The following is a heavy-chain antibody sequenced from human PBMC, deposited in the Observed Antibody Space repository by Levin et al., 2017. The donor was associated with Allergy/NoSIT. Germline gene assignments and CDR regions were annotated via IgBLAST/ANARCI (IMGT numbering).Heavy chain of an antibody. CDR1: GFTFSSHA. J-gene: IGHJ4*02. CDR2: ISYDGNNK. Sequence: GESLKISCAASGFTFSSHALHWVRQAPGKGLEWVAVISYDGNNKYYADSVKGRFTISRDNSKNTLYLQMNSLRAEDTAVYYCARDPSFSPTTGTSYFDYWGQGTLVTVSS. V-gene: IGHV3-30-3*01. D-gene: IGHD1-1*01. CDR3: ARDPSFSPTTGTSYFDY.